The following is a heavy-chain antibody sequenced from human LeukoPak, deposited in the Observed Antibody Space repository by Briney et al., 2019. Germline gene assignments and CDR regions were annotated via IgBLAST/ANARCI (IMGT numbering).Heavy chain of an antibody. V-gene: IGHV4-59*01. D-gene: IGHD1-26*01. CDR2: IYYTGST. Sequence: PSETLSLTCTVSGGSISSYYWSWIRQPPGKGLEWIGYIYYTGSTNYNPSLKSRVTISVDTSKNQFSLKLSSVTAADTAVYYCARDRVGATPGYYYYGMVVWGQGTTVTVSS. CDR1: GGSISSYY. CDR3: ARDRVGATPGYYYYGMVV. J-gene: IGHJ6*02.